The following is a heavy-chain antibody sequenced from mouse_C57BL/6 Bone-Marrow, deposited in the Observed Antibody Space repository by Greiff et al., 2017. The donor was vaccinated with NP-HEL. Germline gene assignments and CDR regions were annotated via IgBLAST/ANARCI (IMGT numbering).Heavy chain of an antibody. CDR1: GFTFSSYA. Sequence: EVKVVESGGGLVKPGGSLKLSCAASGFTFSSYAMSWVRQTPEKRLEWVATISDGGSYTYYPDNVKGRFTISRDNAKNNLYLQMSHLKSEDTAMYYCARGGRVWGTGTTVTVSS. CDR3: ARGGRV. CDR2: ISDGGSYT. J-gene: IGHJ1*03. V-gene: IGHV5-4*03.